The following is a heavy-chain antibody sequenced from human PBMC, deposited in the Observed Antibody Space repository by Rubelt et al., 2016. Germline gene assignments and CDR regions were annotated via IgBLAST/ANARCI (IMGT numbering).Heavy chain of an antibody. CDR1: GFAFRSYS. V-gene: IGHV3-23*04. Sequence: VQLVESGGGVVQPGRSLRLSCAASGFAFRSYSMGWVRQAPGKGLEWVSVIGGDGTNTYYADSLKGRFIIYRDKSRNELYRQMNSLRAEDTAVYYCAKGAQGVVVYCDNWGQGNLVTVSS. CDR3: AKGAQGVVVYCDN. J-gene: IGHJ4*02. D-gene: IGHD2-15*01. CDR2: IGGDGTNT.